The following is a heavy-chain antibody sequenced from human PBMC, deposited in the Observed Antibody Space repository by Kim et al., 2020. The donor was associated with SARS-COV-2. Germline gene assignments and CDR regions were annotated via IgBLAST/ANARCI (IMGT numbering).Heavy chain of an antibody. Sequence: VKGRFNISRDNAKNSLYLQMNSLRAEDTALYYCAKDDKWELRRGNWFDPWGQGTLVTVSS. V-gene: IGHV3-9*01. J-gene: IGHJ5*02. D-gene: IGHD1-26*01. CDR3: AKDDKWELRRGNWFDP.